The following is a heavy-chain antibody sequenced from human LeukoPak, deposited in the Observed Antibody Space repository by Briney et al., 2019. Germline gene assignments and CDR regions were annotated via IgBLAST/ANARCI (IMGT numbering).Heavy chain of an antibody. CDR1: GFTFSSYS. Sequence: GGSLRLSCAASGFTFSSYSMNWVRQAPGKGLEWVSYISSSSSTIYYADSVKGRFTISRDNAKNSLYLQMNSLRAEDTAVYYCASLDGLRYFDWPLGAFDIWGQGTMVTVSS. CDR3: ASLDGLRYFDWPLGAFDI. CDR2: ISSSSSTI. D-gene: IGHD3-9*01. V-gene: IGHV3-48*01. J-gene: IGHJ3*02.